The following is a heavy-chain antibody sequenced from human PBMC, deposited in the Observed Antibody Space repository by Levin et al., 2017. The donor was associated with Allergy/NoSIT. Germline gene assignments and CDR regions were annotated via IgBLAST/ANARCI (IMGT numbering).Heavy chain of an antibody. CDR1: GYTFTSYY. CDR3: ARSDRESGNSGYDPTGAY. D-gene: IGHD5-12*01. J-gene: IGHJ4*02. CDR2: INPSGGST. V-gene: IGHV1-46*03. Sequence: GESLKISCKASGYTFTSYYMHWVRQAPGQGLEWMGIINPSGGSTRYAQKFQGRVTMTRDTSTSTVYMEVSSLRSDDTAVYYCARSDRESGNSGYDPTGAYWGQGTLVTVSS.